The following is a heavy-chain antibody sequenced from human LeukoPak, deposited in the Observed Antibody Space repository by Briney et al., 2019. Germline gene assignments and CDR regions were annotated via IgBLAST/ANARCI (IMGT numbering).Heavy chain of an antibody. CDR1: GYSFTSNW. CDR3: GRAGRVEEVYFAY. J-gene: IGHJ4*02. CDR2: IYTGDSDT. Sequence: GESRKISCKAPGYSFTSNWSGGVGQMPGKGREWMGIIYTGDSDTRHSPSFQGQVTISADKSISTACLQWSSLKASDTAMYYWGRAGRVEEVYFAYWGQGTLVTVSS. V-gene: IGHV5-51*01.